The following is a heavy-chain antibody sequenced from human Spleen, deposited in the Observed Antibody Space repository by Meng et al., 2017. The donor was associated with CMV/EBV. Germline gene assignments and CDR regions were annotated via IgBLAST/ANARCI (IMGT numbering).Heavy chain of an antibody. CDR2: TYYRSKWYN. Sequence: SQTPSLTCAISGDSVSSNSAAWDWIRQSPSRGLEWLGRTYYRSKWYNDYAASVKSRIIINPDTSKNQFSLQLNSVTPEDTAVYYCARVLGELTDSWGQGTLVTVSS. V-gene: IGHV6-1*01. CDR1: GDSVSSNSAA. CDR3: ARVLGELTDS. J-gene: IGHJ4*02. D-gene: IGHD3-16*01.